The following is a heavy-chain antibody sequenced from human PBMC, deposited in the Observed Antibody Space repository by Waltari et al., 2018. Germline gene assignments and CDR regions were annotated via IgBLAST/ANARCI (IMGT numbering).Heavy chain of an antibody. Sequence: EVQLVESGGGLVQPGTSLRLSCAASGFTFDDYAMHWVRQAPGKGLEWVSSISWNSNRIGYVDSVKGRFTISRDNAKNSLYLQMNSLRAEDTALYFCAKDIRRCSSINCYGAYYGMDVWGQGTTVTVSS. V-gene: IGHV3-9*01. J-gene: IGHJ6*02. CDR1: GFTFDDYA. D-gene: IGHD2-2*01. CDR3: AKDIRRCSSINCYGAYYGMDV. CDR2: ISWNSNRI.